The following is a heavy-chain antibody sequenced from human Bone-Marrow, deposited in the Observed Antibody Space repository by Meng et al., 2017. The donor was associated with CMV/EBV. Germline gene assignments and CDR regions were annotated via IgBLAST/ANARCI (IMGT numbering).Heavy chain of an antibody. CDR1: GYTFTSYY. Sequence: ASVKVSCKASGYTFTSYYMHWVRQAPGQGLEWMGIINPSGGSTSYAQKFQGRVTMTRDTSTSTVYMELSSLRSEDTAVYYCARRLMLGCSSTSCYGPSSPMDYWGQGTLVAVSS. J-gene: IGHJ4*02. CDR3: ARRLMLGCSSTSCYGPSSPMDY. V-gene: IGHV1-46*01. CDR2: INPSGGST. D-gene: IGHD2-2*01.